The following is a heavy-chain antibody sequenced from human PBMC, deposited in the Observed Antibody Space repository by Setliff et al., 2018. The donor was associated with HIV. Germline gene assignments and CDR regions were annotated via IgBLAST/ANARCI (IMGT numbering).Heavy chain of an antibody. D-gene: IGHD3-22*01. CDR2: IFPDDSDT. CDR1: GYRFSTFW. J-gene: IGHJ4*02. CDR3: VRLYGTRGYYHLDY. Sequence: GESLKISCQGSGYRFSTFWIGWVRQMPGKGLEWMGIIFPDDSDTRYSPSFQGQVTISADKSIDTAYLQWRSLRASDTAIYYCVRLYGTRGYYHLDYWGQGTLGHRLL. V-gene: IGHV5-51*01.